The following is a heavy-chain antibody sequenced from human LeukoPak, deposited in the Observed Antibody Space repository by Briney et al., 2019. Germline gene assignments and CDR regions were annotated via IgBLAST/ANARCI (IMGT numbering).Heavy chain of an antibody. CDR2: INHSGST. V-gene: IGHV4-34*01. J-gene: IGHJ4*02. CDR3: AREARVYDGSGYYHDW. Sequence: TSETLSLTCAVYGGSFSGYYWSWIRQPPGKGLEWIGEINHSGSTNYNPSLKSRVTISVDTSKNQFSLKVNSLTAADTAVYYCAREARVYDGSGYYHDWWGQGTLVTVTS. CDR1: GGSFSGYY. D-gene: IGHD3-22*01.